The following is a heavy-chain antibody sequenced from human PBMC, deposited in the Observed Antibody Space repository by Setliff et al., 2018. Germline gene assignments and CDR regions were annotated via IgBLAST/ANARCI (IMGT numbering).Heavy chain of an antibody. CDR1: GYTFTSYY. J-gene: IGHJ3*02. CDR2: INPSGGST. Sequence: ASVKVSCKASGYTFTSYYMHWVRQAPGQGLEWMGIINPSGGSTSYAQKFQGRVTITRSTSLSTAYMELSSLRSEDTAIYYCARAHSGSDFHDPFDIWGQGTMVTVS. CDR3: ARAHSGSDFHDPFDI. V-gene: IGHV1-46*01. D-gene: IGHD1-26*01.